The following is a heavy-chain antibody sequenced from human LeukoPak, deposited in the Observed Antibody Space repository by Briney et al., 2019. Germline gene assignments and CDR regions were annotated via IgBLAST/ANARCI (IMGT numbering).Heavy chain of an antibody. CDR3: ARVIGPGSSIDY. J-gene: IGHJ4*02. CDR2: IYHTGST. V-gene: IGHV4-31*03. D-gene: IGHD3-10*01. Sequence: SQTLSLTCTVSGTSISSGGYYWSWIRQHPGKGLECIAYIYHTGSTYYNPSLKSRVIISVDTSQNQFSLTPSSVTAADTAAYYCARVIGPGSSIDYWGQGTQVTVSS. CDR1: GTSISSGGYY.